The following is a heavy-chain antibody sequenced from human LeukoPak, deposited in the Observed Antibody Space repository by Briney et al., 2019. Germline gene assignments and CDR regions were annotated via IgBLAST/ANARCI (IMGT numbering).Heavy chain of an antibody. D-gene: IGHD3-10*01. CDR1: GGSISSGDYY. J-gene: IGHJ6*02. CDR3: ARSDGEYYYGMDV. Sequence: PSQTLSLTCTVSGGSISSGDYYWSWIRQPPGKGLEWIGYIYYSGSTYYNPSLRSRATISVDTSKNQFSLKLSSVTAADTAVYYCARSDGEYYYGMDVWGQGTTVTVSS. V-gene: IGHV4-30-4*01. CDR2: IYYSGST.